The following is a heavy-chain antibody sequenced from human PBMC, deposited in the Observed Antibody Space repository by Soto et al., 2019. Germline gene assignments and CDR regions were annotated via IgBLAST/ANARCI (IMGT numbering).Heavy chain of an antibody. CDR1: GGSISSDNW. J-gene: IGHJ4*02. D-gene: IGHD3-3*01. CDR2: IYHSGGT. Sequence: QVQLQESGPGLVNPSGTLSLTCAVSGGSISSDNWWSWVRQPPGKGLEWIGEIYHSGGTHYNPSLKSRVTIAVDKSKNLISLELSSVTAADTAVYFCARHGGFSFDSWGQGTLVTVSS. CDR3: ARHGGFSFDS. V-gene: IGHV4-4*02.